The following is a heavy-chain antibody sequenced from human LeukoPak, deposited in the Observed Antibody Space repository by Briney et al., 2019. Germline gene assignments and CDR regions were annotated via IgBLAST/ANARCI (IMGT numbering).Heavy chain of an antibody. Sequence: PGGSLRLSCAASGFTFSDYYMSWLGQAPWKGLAWVSYISSSNTIYYADSVKGRFTISRDNAKTSLYLQMNSLGAEDTAVYYCASGSLYYYSSGSFHFWGQGTLVTVSS. CDR3: ASGSLYYYSSGSFHF. J-gene: IGHJ4*02. V-gene: IGHV3-69-1*01. D-gene: IGHD3-22*01. CDR1: GFTFSDYY. CDR2: ISSSNTI.